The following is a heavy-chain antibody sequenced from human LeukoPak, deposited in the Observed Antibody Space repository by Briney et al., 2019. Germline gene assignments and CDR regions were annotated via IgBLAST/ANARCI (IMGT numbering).Heavy chain of an antibody. Sequence: GGSLRLSCAASGFTFSSYGMHWVRQAPGKGLEWVAVIWYDGSNKYYADSVKGRFTISRDNSKNTLYLQMNSLRAEDTAVYYCARDVTMVRGVIEFWGQGTLVTVSS. J-gene: IGHJ4*02. CDR2: IWYDGSNK. CDR1: GFTFSSYG. D-gene: IGHD3-10*01. CDR3: ARDVTMVRGVIEF. V-gene: IGHV3-33*01.